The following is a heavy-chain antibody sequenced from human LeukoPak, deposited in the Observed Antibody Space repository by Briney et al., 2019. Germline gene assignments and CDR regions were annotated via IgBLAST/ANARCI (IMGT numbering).Heavy chain of an antibody. D-gene: IGHD6-19*01. Sequence: GGSLRLSCAASGFTFSSYGMHWVRQAPGKGLEWVAFIRYDGSNKYYADSVKGRFTISRDNSKNTLYLQMNSLRAEDTAVYYCAKDQSYSSGWYGPFDYWGQGTLVTVSS. CDR1: GFTFSSYG. J-gene: IGHJ4*02. CDR2: IRYDGSNK. CDR3: AKDQSYSSGWYGPFDY. V-gene: IGHV3-30*02.